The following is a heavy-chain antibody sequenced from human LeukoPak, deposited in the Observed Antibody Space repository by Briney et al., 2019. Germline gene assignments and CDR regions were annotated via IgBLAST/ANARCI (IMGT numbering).Heavy chain of an antibody. CDR2: INHSGST. D-gene: IGHD2-21*01. CDR3: ARGILWWRSNRNWFDP. V-gene: IGHV4-34*01. CDR1: GGSFSGYY. Sequence: SEALSLTCAVYGGSFSGYYWSWIRQPPGKGLEWIGEINHSGSTNYNPSLKSRVTISVDTSKNQFSLKLSSVTAADTAVYYSARGILWWRSNRNWFDPWGQGTLVTVSS. J-gene: IGHJ5*02.